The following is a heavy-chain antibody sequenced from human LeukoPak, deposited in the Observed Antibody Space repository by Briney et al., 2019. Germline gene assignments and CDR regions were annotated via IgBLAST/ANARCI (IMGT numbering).Heavy chain of an antibody. J-gene: IGHJ3*02. CDR3: ARTVGRIGAFDI. Sequence: PSETLSLTCTVSGGSISSYYWSWIRQPPGKGLEWIGYIYYSGNTNYNPSLKSRVTISVDTSKSQFPLKLTSVTAADTAVYYCARTVGRIGAFDIWGQGTMVSVSS. D-gene: IGHD1-26*01. CDR2: IYYSGNT. V-gene: IGHV4-59*01. CDR1: GGSISSYY.